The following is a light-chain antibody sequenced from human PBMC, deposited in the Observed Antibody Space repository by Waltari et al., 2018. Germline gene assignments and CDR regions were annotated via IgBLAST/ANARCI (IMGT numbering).Light chain of an antibody. CDR2: EVS. CDR1: SSDVGGYNY. J-gene: IGLJ2*01. Sequence: QSALTQPPSASGSPGQSVTLPCTGTSSDVGGYNYVPWYQQHPGKAPKLMIYEVSKRPSGVPDRFSGSKSGNTASLTVSGLQAEDEADYYCSSYAGSNNLVFGGGTKLTVL. V-gene: IGLV2-8*01. CDR3: SSYAGSNNLV.